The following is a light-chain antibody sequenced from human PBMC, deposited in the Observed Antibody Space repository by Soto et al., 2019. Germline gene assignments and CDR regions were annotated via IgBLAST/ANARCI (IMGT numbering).Light chain of an antibody. CDR2: AAS. CDR3: LSGHSRP. V-gene: IGKV1-12*02. Sequence: DIQMTQSPSTLSASVGDRVTITCRASQSITTWLAWYQQKPGKAPKLLIYAASNLQSGVPSRFSGSGSGTDFTLTISSLQPEDFATYYCLSGHSRPFGGGTKVEIK. CDR1: QSITTW. J-gene: IGKJ4*01.